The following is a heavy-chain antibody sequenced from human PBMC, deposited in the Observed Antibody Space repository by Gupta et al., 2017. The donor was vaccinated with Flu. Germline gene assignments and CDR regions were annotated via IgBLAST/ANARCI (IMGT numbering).Heavy chain of an antibody. CDR2: IYPSGST. CDR1: GSS. V-gene: IGHV4-30-2*01. D-gene: IGHD4-4*01. CDR3: ARATTVTTIYETWFDP. Sequence: GSSCSWIRPPPGKGLDWIGYIYPSGSTYYNLSLKSRVIISLARSKNQFSLKLSSVTAADTAVYYCARATTVTTIYETWFDPWGQGTRVTVSS. J-gene: IGHJ5*02.